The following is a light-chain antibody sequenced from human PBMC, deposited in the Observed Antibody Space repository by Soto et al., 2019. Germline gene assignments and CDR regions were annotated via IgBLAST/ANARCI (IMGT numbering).Light chain of an antibody. CDR2: DVF. CDR3: CSNAGSYNIYL. Sequence: QSALTQPRSVSGSPGQSVTISCTGTSSDVGYYNYVSWYQRHPGKAPKLMIYDVFKRPSGVPDRFSGSKSGNTASLTISGFQAEDEGDYYCCSNAGSYNIYLFGTGTKVTVL. J-gene: IGLJ1*01. V-gene: IGLV2-11*01. CDR1: SSDVGYYNY.